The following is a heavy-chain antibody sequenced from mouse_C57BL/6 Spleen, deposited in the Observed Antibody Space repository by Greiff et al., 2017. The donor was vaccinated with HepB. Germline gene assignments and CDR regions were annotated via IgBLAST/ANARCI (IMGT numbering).Heavy chain of an antibody. CDR2: IDPSDSYT. Sequence: QVQLKQPGAELVMPGASVKLSCKASGYTFTSYWMHWVKQRPGQGLEWIGEIDPSDSYTNYNQKFKGKSTLTVDKSSSTAYMQLSSLTSEDSAVYYCARSGATMVTTALYWYFDVWGTGTTVTVSS. V-gene: IGHV1-69*01. CDR1: GYTFTSYW. D-gene: IGHD2-2*01. CDR3: ARSGATMVTTALYWYFDV. J-gene: IGHJ1*03.